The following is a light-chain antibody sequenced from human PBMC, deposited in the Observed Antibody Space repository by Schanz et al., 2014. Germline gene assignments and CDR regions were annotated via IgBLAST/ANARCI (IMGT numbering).Light chain of an antibody. CDR1: RSISGN. V-gene: IGKV3-11*01. J-gene: IGKJ1*01. Sequence: EIVVTQSPATLALSPGERASLSCRASRSISGNLAWYQQKPGQAPRLLIYDASNRATGIPARFSGSGSGTDFTLTISSLEPEDFAVYYCQQRSNWPRTFGQGTKVEIK. CDR2: DAS. CDR3: QQRSNWPRT.